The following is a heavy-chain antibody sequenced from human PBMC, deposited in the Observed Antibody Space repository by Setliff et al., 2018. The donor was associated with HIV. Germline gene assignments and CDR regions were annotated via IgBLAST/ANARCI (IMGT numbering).Heavy chain of an antibody. D-gene: IGHD6-13*01. CDR1: GFIFNNHG. Sequence: GGSLRLSCAASGFIFNNHGMHWVRQAPGKGLEWISCISSSSSSIYYADSVKGRFTISRDNAKNSLYLQMKSLRAEDTALYYCARATAAWDDAFDIWGQGTMVTVSS. CDR2: ISSSSSSI. J-gene: IGHJ3*02. CDR3: ARATAAWDDAFDI. V-gene: IGHV3-48*01.